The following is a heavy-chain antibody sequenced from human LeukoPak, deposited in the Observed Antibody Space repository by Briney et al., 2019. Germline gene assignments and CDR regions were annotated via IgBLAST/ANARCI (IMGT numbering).Heavy chain of an antibody. D-gene: IGHD1-26*01. CDR1: GYSFTSYW. Sequence: RGESLKISCKGSGYSFTSYWIAWVRQLPGKGLEWMGILYPGDSDTKYNPSFQGQVTISADRSITTAYLEWSSLKASDTATYYCARHGGSGSYYYFYGLDAWGPGTTVTVSS. V-gene: IGHV5-51*01. CDR3: ARHGGSGSYYYFYGLDA. CDR2: LYPGDSDT. J-gene: IGHJ6*02.